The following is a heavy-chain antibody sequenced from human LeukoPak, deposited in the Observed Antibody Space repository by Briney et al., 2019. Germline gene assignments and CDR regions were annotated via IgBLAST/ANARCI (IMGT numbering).Heavy chain of an antibody. CDR2: IWYDGSNT. J-gene: IGHJ5*02. V-gene: IGHV3-33*01. CDR1: GITFRNYG. D-gene: IGHD1-26*01. Sequence: PGRSLRLACAVSGITFRNYGMHWVRQAPGKGLEWVAFIWYDGSNTLYADFVKGRFTISRDDSKNTLYLQMNSLRVEDTAVYFCVTSKPGACFDTLGQGTLVTVSS. CDR3: VTSKPGACFDT.